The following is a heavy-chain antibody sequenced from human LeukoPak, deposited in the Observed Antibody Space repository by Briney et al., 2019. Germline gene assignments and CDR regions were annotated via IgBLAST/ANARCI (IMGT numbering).Heavy chain of an antibody. V-gene: IGHV4-59*01. J-gene: IGHJ4*02. CDR2: IYYTGSI. D-gene: IGHD5-12*01. CDR3: ARALGSVGYVYFDY. CDR1: GGSISRNY. Sequence: SETLSLTCTVSGGSISRNYWSWIRKPPGKGLQWIGYIYYTGSINYNPSLKSRVTISVDTSKNQFSLRLSSVTAADTAVYYCARALGSVGYVYFDYWGQGTLVTVPS.